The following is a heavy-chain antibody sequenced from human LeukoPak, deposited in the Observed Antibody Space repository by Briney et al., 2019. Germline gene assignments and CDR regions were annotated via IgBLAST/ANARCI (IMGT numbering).Heavy chain of an antibody. CDR1: GFTFSSYG. CDR2: IRYDGSNK. Sequence: GGSLRLSCAASGFTFSSYGMHWVRQAPGKGLEWVAFIRYDGSNKYYADSVKGRFTIPRDNSKNTLYLQMNSLRAEDTAVYYCAKRRGYYGSGVNTYYFDYWGQGTLVTVSS. J-gene: IGHJ4*02. V-gene: IGHV3-30*02. CDR3: AKRRGYYGSGVNTYYFDY. D-gene: IGHD3-10*01.